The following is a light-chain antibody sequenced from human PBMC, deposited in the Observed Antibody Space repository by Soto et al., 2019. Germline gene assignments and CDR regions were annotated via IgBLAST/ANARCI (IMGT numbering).Light chain of an antibody. CDR2: SDN. CDR3: ATWDDSRGV. CDR1: SSNIGSNT. Sequence: QSVLTQPPSTSGTPGQRVTISCSGSSSNIGSNTVSWYQQLPGTAPKLLIYSDNQRPSGVPDRFSGSKSGTSASLAISGLQSEDEAEYYCATWDDSRGVFGGGTKLTVL. V-gene: IGLV1-44*01. J-gene: IGLJ3*02.